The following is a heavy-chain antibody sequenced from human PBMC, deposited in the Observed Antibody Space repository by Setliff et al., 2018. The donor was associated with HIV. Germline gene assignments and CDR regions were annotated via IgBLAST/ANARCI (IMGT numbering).Heavy chain of an antibody. CDR2: FYHSGST. CDR3: ARGHYGA. V-gene: IGHV4-38-2*01. J-gene: IGHJ4*02. Sequence: SETLSLTCAVSGHSISSGYYWGWIRQPPGKGLECIGSFYHSGSTYYNPSLKSRVTISVDTSKNQFSLKPSSVTAADTAVYYCARGHYGAWGQGTLVT. CDR1: GHSISSGYY. D-gene: IGHD4-17*01.